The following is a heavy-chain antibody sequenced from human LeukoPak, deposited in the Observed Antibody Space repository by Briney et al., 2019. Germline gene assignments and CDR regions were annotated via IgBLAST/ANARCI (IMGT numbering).Heavy chain of an antibody. CDR3: ARPSLLLGRGAFDI. CDR1: GGSISSSSYY. CDR2: IYYSGST. Sequence: PSETLSLTCTVSGGSISSSSYYWGWIRQPPGKGLEWIGSIYYSGSTYYNPSLKSRVTISVDTSKNQFSLKLSSVTAADTAVYYCARPSLLLGRGAFDIWGQGTMVTVSS. J-gene: IGHJ3*02. D-gene: IGHD2-15*01. V-gene: IGHV4-39*01.